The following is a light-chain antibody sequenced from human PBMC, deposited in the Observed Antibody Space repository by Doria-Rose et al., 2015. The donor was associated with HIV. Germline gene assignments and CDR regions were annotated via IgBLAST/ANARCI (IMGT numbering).Light chain of an antibody. V-gene: IGKV1-39*01. J-gene: IGKJ1*01. CDR1: QTVSTY. Sequence: IRMTQSPSSLSASSGDRVTIICRASQTVSTYLNWFQQEPGKAPKLLIYAASRLQSGVPSRFSGSGSGTDFTLTISGLQPGDFATYYCQQTYSSPQWTVGQVT. CDR3: QQTYSSPQWT. CDR2: AAS.